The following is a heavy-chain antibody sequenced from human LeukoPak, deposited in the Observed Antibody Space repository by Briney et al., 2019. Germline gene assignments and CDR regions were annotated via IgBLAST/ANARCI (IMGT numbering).Heavy chain of an antibody. CDR2: ISWNSGSI. D-gene: IGHD6-19*01. J-gene: IGHJ4*02. CDR1: GFTFDDYA. Sequence: GGSLRLSCAASGFTFDDYAMHWVRQAPGKGLEWVSGISWNSGSIGYADSVKGRFTISRDNAKNSLYLQMNSLRAEDMALYYCARASIAVAGPAYFDYWGQGTLVTVSS. CDR3: ARASIAVAGPAYFDY. V-gene: IGHV3-9*03.